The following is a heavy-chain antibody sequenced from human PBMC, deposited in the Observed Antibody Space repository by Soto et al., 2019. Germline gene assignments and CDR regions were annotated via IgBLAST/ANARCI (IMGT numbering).Heavy chain of an antibody. Sequence: GGSLRLSCAASGFTFSSYGMHWVRQAPGKGLEWVAVISYDGSNKYYADSVKGRFTISRDNSKSTLYLQMNSLRAEDTAVYYCAKDSQYIVATFRGYFDYWGQGTLVTVSS. V-gene: IGHV3-30*18. CDR2: ISYDGSNK. D-gene: IGHD5-12*01. CDR3: AKDSQYIVATFRGYFDY. CDR1: GFTFSSYG. J-gene: IGHJ4*02.